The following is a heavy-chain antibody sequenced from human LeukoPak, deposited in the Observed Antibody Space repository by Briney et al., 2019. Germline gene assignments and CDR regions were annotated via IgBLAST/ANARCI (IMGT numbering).Heavy chain of an antibody. D-gene: IGHD2-21*02. CDR3: ARAQHAGAYCGGDCYSRYYYYYYMDV. V-gene: IGHV4-39*07. J-gene: IGHJ6*03. Sequence: SETLSLTCTVSGGSISSSSYYWGWIRQPPGKGLEWIGSIYYSGSTYYNPSLKSRVTISVDTSKNQFSLKLSSVTAADTAVYYCARAQHAGAYCGGDCYSRYYYYYYMDVWGKGTTVTISS. CDR2: IYYSGST. CDR1: GGSISSSSYY.